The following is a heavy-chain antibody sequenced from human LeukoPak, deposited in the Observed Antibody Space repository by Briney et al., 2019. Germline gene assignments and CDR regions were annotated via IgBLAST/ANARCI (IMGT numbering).Heavy chain of an antibody. V-gene: IGHV1-46*01. J-gene: IGHJ5*02. CDR1: GYTFTSYY. CDR3: ARDGYCSSTSCPRRASWFDP. D-gene: IGHD2-2*01. CDR2: INPSGGST. Sequence: ASVTVSCTASGYTFTSYYMHWVRQAPGQGLEWMGIINPSGGSTSYAQKFQGRVTMTRDTSTSTVYMELSSLRSEDTAVYYCARDGYCSSTSCPRRASWFDPWGQGTLVTVSS.